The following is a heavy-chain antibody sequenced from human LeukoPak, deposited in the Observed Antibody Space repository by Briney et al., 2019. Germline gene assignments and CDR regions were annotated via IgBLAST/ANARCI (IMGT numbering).Heavy chain of an antibody. CDR2: IKQDGSEK. D-gene: IGHD1-14*01. CDR1: GFTFSSRDW. CDR3: AKFPSAGIRDYFDY. V-gene: IGHV3-7*03. Sequence: GGSLRLSCVASGFTFSSRDWMTWVRQAPGKGLEWVANIKQDGSEKNYVDSVKGRFTISRDNAKNSVDLQMNSLRAEDTAVYYCAKFPSAGIRDYFDYWGQGTLVTVSS. J-gene: IGHJ4*02.